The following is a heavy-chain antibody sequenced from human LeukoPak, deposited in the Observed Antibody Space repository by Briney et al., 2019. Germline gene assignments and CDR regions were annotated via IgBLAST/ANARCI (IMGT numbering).Heavy chain of an antibody. V-gene: IGHV1-69*13. CDR2: IIPIFGTA. CDR3: ARPRGYYYDSSGYYFPFDY. Sequence: SVKVSCKASGGTFSSYAISWVRQAPGQGLEWMGGIIPIFGTANYAQQFQGRVTITADESTSTAYMELSSPRSEDTAVYYCARPRGYYYDSSGYYFPFDYWGQGTLVTVSS. CDR1: GGTFSSYA. J-gene: IGHJ4*02. D-gene: IGHD3-22*01.